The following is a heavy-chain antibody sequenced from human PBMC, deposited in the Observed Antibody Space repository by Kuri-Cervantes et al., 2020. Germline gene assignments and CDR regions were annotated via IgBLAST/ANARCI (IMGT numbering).Heavy chain of an antibody. D-gene: IGHD2-2*01. CDR1: GFTFSSYR. CDR3: AREHCSSTSCSYFDY. Sequence: GGSLRLSCAASGFTFSSYRMCWVRQAPGKGLEWVAHIKEDGNEKFYVDSVKGRFTISRDNVQNSLYLQMNSLRAEDTAVYYCAREHCSSTSCSYFDYRGQGTLVTVSS. V-gene: IGHV3-7*01. CDR2: IKEDGNEK. J-gene: IGHJ4*02.